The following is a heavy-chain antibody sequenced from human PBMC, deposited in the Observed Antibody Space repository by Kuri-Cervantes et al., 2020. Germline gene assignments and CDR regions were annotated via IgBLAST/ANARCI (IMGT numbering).Heavy chain of an antibody. CDR2: INHSGST. V-gene: IGHV4-38-2*02. CDR3: AWGDGMDV. J-gene: IGHJ6*02. D-gene: IGHD3-16*01. Sequence: SETLSLTCTVSGYSISSGYYWSWIRQPPGKGLEWIGEINHSGSTNYNPSLKSRVTISVDTSKNQFSLKLSSVTAADTAVYYCAWGDGMDVWGQGTTVTVSS. CDR1: GYSISSGYY.